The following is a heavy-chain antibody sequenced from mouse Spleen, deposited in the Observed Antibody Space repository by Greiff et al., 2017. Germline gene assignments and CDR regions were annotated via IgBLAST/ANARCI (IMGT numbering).Heavy chain of an antibody. CDR3: ARDGSSYWYFDY. D-gene: IGHD1-1*01. J-gene: IGHJ2*01. CDR1: GYTFTSYW. V-gene: IGHV1-55*01. CDR2: IYPGSGST. Sequence: QVQLKQPGAELVKPGASVKMSCKASGYTFTSYWITWVKQRPGQGLEWIGDIYPGSGSTNYNEKFKSKATLTVDTSSSTAYMQLSSLTSEDSAVYYCARDGSSYWYFDYWGQGTTLTVSS.